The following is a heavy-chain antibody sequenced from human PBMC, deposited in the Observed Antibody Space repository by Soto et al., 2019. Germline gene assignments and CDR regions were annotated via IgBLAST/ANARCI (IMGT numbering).Heavy chain of an antibody. J-gene: IGHJ6*02. V-gene: IGHV3-23*01. D-gene: IGHD6-13*01. CDR2: ISGSGGST. CDR1: GFTFSSYA. Sequence: GCLGLPGAASGFTFSSYAMSGVRQAPGKGLEWVSAISGSGGSTYYADSVKGRFTISRDNSKNTLYLQMKSLRAEDTAVYYCAKDMYSSSWLDRYGMDVWGQGTKVTVYS. CDR3: AKDMYSSSWLDRYGMDV.